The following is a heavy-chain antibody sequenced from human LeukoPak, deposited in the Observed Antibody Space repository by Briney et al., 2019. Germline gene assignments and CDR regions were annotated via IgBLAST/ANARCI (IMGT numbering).Heavy chain of an antibody. CDR2: ISYDGSNK. CDR3: ARAAETYYGSGSYYFDY. V-gene: IGHV3-30*03. D-gene: IGHD3-10*01. CDR1: GFTFSSYW. Sequence: PGGSLRLSCAASGFTFSSYWMSWVRQAPGKGLEWVAVISYDGSNKYYADSVKGRFTISRDNSKNTLYLQMNSLRAEDTALYYCARAAETYYGSGSYYFDYWGQGTLVTVSS. J-gene: IGHJ4*02.